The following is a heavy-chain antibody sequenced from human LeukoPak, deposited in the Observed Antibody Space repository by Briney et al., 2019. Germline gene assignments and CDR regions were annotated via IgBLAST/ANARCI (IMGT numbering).Heavy chain of an antibody. CDR2: INPNSGGT. J-gene: IGHJ4*02. CDR3: ARAVEELLWFGELFQAPLFDY. D-gene: IGHD3-10*01. V-gene: IGHV1-2*02. CDR1: GYTFTGYY. Sequence: ASVKVSCKASGYTFTGYYMHWVRQAPGQGLEWMGWINPNSGGTNYAQKFQGRVTMTRDTSISTAYMELSRLRSDDTAVYYCARAVEELLWFGELFQAPLFDYWGQGTLVTVSS.